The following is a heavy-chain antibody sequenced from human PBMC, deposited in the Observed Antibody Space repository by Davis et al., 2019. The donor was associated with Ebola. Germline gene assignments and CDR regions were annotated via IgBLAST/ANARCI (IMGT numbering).Heavy chain of an antibody. CDR3: ARGALGYCSSTSCYGGGYYYYGMDV. D-gene: IGHD2-2*01. J-gene: IGHJ6*04. CDR2: INPSGGST. CDR1: GYTFIGYY. Sequence: AASVKVSCKASGYTFIGYYMHWVRQAPGQGLEWVGIINPSGGSTSYAQKFQGRVTMTRDTSTSTVYMELSSLRSEDTAVYYCARGALGYCSSTSCYGGGYYYYGMDVWGKGTTVTISS. V-gene: IGHV1-46*01.